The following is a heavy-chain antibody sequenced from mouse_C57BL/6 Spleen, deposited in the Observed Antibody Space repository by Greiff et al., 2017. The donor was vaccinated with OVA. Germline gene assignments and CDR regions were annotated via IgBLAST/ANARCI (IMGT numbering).Heavy chain of an antibody. CDR1: GYSFTDYY. Sequence: VQLQQSGPELVKPGASVKISCMASGYSFTDYYMNWVKQSNGKSLEWIGVINLNYGTTSYNQKFKGKAKLTVDQSSYTAYMQLNSLTSKDSAVYYCARTSKATPFAYWGQGTLVTVSA. CDR3: ARTSKATPFAY. D-gene: IGHD1-1*01. J-gene: IGHJ3*01. V-gene: IGHV1-39*01. CDR2: INLNYGTT.